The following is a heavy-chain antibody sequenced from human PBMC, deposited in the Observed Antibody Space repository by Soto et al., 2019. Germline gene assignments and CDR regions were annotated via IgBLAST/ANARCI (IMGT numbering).Heavy chain of an antibody. CDR3: ARYLIVGATRWSY. Sequence: EVQLVESGGGLVQPGGSLSLSCAAAGFTYSSYWMHWVCQSPGKGRVWVSRINSVGRSTSSADSVKGRFTISRDNAKNTLYLQMNSLIAKDAAVYYCARYLIVGATRWSYWGQGTLVTVSS. V-gene: IGHV3-74*01. J-gene: IGHJ4*02. CDR1: GFTYSSYW. CDR2: INSVGRST. D-gene: IGHD1-26*01.